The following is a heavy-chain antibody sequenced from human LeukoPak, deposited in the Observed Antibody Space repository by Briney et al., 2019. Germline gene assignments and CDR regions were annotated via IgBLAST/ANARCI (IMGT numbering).Heavy chain of an antibody. Sequence: SETLSLTCTVSGGSISICCYYWSWIRQHPGKGLEWIGYIYYSGSTYYNPSLKSRVTISVDTSKNQFSLKLSSVTAADTAVYYCARDRYYGSGSYDYWGQGTLVTVSS. J-gene: IGHJ4*02. D-gene: IGHD3-10*01. CDR1: GGSISICCYY. CDR2: IYYSGST. CDR3: ARDRYYGSGSYDY. V-gene: IGHV4-31*03.